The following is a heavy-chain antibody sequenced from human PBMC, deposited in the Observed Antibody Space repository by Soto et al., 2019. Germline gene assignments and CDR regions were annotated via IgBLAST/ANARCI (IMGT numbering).Heavy chain of an antibody. V-gene: IGHV1-2*02. J-gene: IGHJ3*02. CDR3: ARRSAFLWLGFFDI. CDR1: GYTFTGYY. CDR2: INPNSGGT. Sequence: ASVKVSCKASGYTFTGYYMHWVRQAPGQGLEWMGWINPNSGGTNYAQKFQGRVTMTRDTSISTAYMELSRLRSDDTAVYYCARRSAFLWLGFFDIWGQGTMVTVSS. D-gene: IGHD5-18*01.